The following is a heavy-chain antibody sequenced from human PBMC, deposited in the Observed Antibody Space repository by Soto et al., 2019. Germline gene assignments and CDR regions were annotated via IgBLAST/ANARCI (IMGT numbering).Heavy chain of an antibody. V-gene: IGHV5-51*01. D-gene: IGHD3-10*01. CDR2: IYPGDSDT. CDR1: GYSFTSYW. Sequence: PXEFMKISFTGSGYSFTSYWIGWVRQIPGKGLEWMGIIYPGDSDTRYSPSFQGQVTISADKSISTAYLQWSSLKASDTAMYYCARGKFGELSHFDYWGQGTLVTVSS. CDR3: ARGKFGELSHFDY. J-gene: IGHJ4*02.